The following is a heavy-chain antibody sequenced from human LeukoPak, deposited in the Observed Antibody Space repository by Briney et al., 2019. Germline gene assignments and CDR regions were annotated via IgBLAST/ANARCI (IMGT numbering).Heavy chain of an antibody. D-gene: IGHD1-1*01. CDR1: GFTFSSYG. J-gene: IGHJ4*02. Sequence: QPGGSLRLSCAASGFTFSSYGMHWVRQAPGRGLEWVANLKPDGSEKNYGDSVKGRFTISRDNAKNSLFLQMNSLTAEDTAVYYCVRNWNLDSWGQGTLVTVSS. CDR2: LKPDGSEK. V-gene: IGHV3-7*01. CDR3: VRNWNLDS.